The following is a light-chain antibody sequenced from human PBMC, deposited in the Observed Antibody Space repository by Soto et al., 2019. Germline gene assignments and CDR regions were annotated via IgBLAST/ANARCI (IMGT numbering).Light chain of an antibody. CDR3: AAWDDSLSGPV. CDR2: RNN. Sequence: QSVLTQPPSASGTPGQRVTISCSGSSSNIGSNYVYWYQQLPGTAPKLLIYRNNQRPSGVPDRFPGSKSGTSASLAISGLRSEDEADYYCAAWDDSLSGPVFGGGTQLPVL. J-gene: IGLJ7*01. V-gene: IGLV1-47*01. CDR1: SSNIGSNY.